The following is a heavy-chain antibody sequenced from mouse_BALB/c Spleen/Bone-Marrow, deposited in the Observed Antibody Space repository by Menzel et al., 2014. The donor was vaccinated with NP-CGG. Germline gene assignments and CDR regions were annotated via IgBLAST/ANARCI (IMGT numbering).Heavy chain of an antibody. CDR1: GFTFSSYA. J-gene: IGHJ4*01. CDR3: ARGRDYGSSYDAMDY. Sequence: EVHLVESGGGLVKPGGSLKLSCAASGFTFSSYAMSWVRQTPEKRLEWVASISSGGSTYYPDSVKGRFTISRDNARNILYLQMSSLRSEDTVMYYCARGRDYGSSYDAMDYWGQGTSVTVSS. V-gene: IGHV5-6-5*01. CDR2: ISSGGST. D-gene: IGHD1-1*01.